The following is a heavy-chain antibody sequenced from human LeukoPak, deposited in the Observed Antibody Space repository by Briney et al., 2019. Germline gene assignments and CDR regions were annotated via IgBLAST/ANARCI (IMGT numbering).Heavy chain of an antibody. V-gene: IGHV1-2*02. CDR1: GYTFTAYY. CDR2: INPNSGDT. Sequence: ASVKDSCRASGYTFTAYYIHWVRQAPGQGVEWMGWINPNSGDTNLPQRFQGRVTMTRDTSIITAYMELSSLTSDDTGMYYCARGPALGLDIWGQGTLVTVSS. J-gene: IGHJ3*02. CDR3: ARGPALGLDI.